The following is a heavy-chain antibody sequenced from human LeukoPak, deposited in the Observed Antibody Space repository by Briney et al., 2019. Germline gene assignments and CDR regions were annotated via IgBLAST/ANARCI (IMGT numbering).Heavy chain of an antibody. CDR3: ARDPRDQYSSSWYYFDY. D-gene: IGHD6-13*01. CDR2: IKQDGCEK. CDR1: GFTFSSYW. V-gene: IGHV3-7*01. J-gene: IGHJ4*02. Sequence: GGSLRLSCAASGFTFSSYWMSWVRQAPGKGLEWVANIKQDGCEKYYVDSVKGRFTISRDNAKNSLYLQMNILRAEDTAVYYCARDPRDQYSSSWYYFDYWGQGTLVTVSS.